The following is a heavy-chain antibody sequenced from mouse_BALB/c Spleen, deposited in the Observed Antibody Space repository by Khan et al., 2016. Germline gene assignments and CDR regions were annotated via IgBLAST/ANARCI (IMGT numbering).Heavy chain of an antibody. CDR1: GFSLTGYG. J-gene: IGHJ1*01. Sequence: VQLQESGPGLVAPSQSLSITCTVSGFSLTGYGVIWVRQPPGKGLEWLGMIWGDGNTDYNSALKSRVSISKDNSKSQVFLKMNSLQTDDTARYNCARDGGYYGWYFDVWGAGTTVTVSS. CDR3: ARDGGYYGWYFDV. V-gene: IGHV2-6-7*01. D-gene: IGHD2-3*01. CDR2: IWGDGNT.